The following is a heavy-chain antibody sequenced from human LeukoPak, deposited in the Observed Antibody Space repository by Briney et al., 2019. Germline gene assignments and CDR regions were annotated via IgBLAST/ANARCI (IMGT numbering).Heavy chain of an antibody. D-gene: IGHD1-26*01. J-gene: IGHJ3*02. CDR1: GGSISSYY. V-gene: IGHV4-59*01. CDR2: IYYSGST. CDR3: ARVVGATSDAFDI. Sequence: SETLSLTCTVSGGSISSYYWSWIRQPPGKGPEWIGYIYYSGSTNYNPSLKSRVTISVDTSKNQFSLKLSSVTAADTAVYYCARVVGATSDAFDIWGQGTMVTVSS.